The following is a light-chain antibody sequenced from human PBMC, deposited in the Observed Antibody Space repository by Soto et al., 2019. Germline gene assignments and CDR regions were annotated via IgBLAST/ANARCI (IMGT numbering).Light chain of an antibody. J-gene: IGLJ1*01. CDR3: TSYAGTYSFFYV. CDR2: EVS. CDR1: SSDVGAYNY. V-gene: IGLV2-8*01. Sequence: QSALTQPPSASGSPGQSVTISCTGTSSDVGAYNYVSWYQQHPGKAPKLIIYEVSKRPSGVPDRFSGSKSGNTASLTVSGLQAEDEADYYCTSYAGTYSFFYVFGTGTKLTVL.